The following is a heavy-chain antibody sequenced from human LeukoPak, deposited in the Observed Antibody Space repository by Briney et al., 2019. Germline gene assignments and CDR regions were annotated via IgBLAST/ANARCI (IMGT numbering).Heavy chain of an antibody. CDR1: GYTFTGYY. CDR3: ARAIAVAEDY. V-gene: IGHV1-2*02. CDR2: INPNSGGT. Sequence: GASVKASCKASGYTFTGYYMHWVRQAPGQGLEWMGWINPNSGGTKYAQKFQGRVTMTRDTSISTAYMELSRLRSDDTAVYYCARAIAVAEDYWGQGTLVTVSS. J-gene: IGHJ4*02. D-gene: IGHD6-19*01.